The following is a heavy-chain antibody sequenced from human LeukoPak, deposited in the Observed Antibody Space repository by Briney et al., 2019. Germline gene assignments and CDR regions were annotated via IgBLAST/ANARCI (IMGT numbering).Heavy chain of an antibody. J-gene: IGHJ4*02. CDR2: ISSSSSYI. Sequence: GGSLRLSSAPSGVTFSSYSMNWVRQDPGKGLEWVSSISSSSSYIYYAAAVKGRFTISRDNAKNSLYLQMNSLRAGDTAVYYCARLTVRGVNWGQGTLVTVSS. CDR1: GVTFSSYS. D-gene: IGHD3-10*01. CDR3: ARLTVRGVN. V-gene: IGHV3-21*01.